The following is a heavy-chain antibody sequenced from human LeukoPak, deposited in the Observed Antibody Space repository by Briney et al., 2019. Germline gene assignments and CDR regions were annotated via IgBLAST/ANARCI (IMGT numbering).Heavy chain of an antibody. Sequence: PGGSLRLSCAASGFTFSNAWMSWVRQAPGKGLEWVANIKQDGSEKYYVDSVKGRFTISRDNAKNSLYLQMNSLRAEDTAVYYCARHYLESDGFDYWGQGTLVTVSS. J-gene: IGHJ4*02. V-gene: IGHV3-7*01. CDR1: GFTFSNAW. D-gene: IGHD1-1*01. CDR3: ARHYLESDGFDY. CDR2: IKQDGSEK.